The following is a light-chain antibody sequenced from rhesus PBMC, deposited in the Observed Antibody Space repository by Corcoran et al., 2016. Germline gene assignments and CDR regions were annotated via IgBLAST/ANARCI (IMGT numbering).Light chain of an antibody. Sequence: DIQMTQSPSSLSASLGDTVTISCRASQSVGSTLAWYQQRPGKAPKLLIYKASTLETGVPSRFSGRGAGTDCTLTISSLQSDDFATYDCQQYSSRPLTFGPGTKLDIK. CDR1: QSVGST. V-gene: IGKV1-22*01. CDR2: KAS. CDR3: QQYSSRPLT. J-gene: IGKJ3*01.